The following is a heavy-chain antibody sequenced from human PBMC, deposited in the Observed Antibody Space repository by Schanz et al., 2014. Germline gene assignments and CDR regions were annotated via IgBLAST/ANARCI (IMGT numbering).Heavy chain of an antibody. CDR2: ISDSGDST. CDR3: AKVAPAATYRDS. D-gene: IGHD2-2*01. V-gene: IGHV3-11*01. CDR1: GFTFSDYY. Sequence: VQLLESGGGLVQPGGSLRLSCVASGFTFSDYYMTWIRQAPGKGLEWVSDISDSGDSTHYADSVKGRFTISRDNAKNSLFLQMNSLSAEDTAVYYCAKVAPAATYRDSWGLGTLVTVSS. J-gene: IGHJ4*02.